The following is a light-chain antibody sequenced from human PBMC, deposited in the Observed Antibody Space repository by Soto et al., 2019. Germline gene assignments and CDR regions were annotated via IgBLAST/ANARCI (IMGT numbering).Light chain of an antibody. J-gene: IGKJ4*01. CDR3: QQRSNWPPVT. CDR1: QSVGYH. V-gene: IGKV3-11*01. CDR2: DAS. Sequence: EIVLTQAPATLSLSPGERATLSCRASQSVGYHLAWYQQKPGQAPGLLIYDASNRATGIPARFGGSGSGPDFTLAISSLEPEDFAVYYCQQRSNWPPVTFGGGTKVELK.